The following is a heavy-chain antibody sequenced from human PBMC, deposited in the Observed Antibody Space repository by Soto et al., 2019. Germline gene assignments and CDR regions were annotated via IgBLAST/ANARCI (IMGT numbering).Heavy chain of an antibody. CDR1: GGSFSGYY. CDR3: ARGPYIVARVYYYYYMDV. D-gene: IGHD5-12*01. V-gene: IGHV4-34*01. Sequence: SETLSLTCAVYGGSFSGYYWSWIRQPPGKGLEWIGEINHSGSTNYNPSLKSRVTISVDTSKNQFSLKLSSVTAADTAVYYCARGPYIVARVYYYYYMDVWGKGTTVTVSS. J-gene: IGHJ6*03. CDR2: INHSGST.